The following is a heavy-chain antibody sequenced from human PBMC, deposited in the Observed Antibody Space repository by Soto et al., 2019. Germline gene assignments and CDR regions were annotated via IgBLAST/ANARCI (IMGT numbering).Heavy chain of an antibody. CDR3: STKRRSAVAVPGEDFDY. CDR1: GFTFSSYG. CDR2: ISYDGSTK. V-gene: IGHV3-30*03. J-gene: IGHJ4*02. Sequence: QVQVVESGGGVVQPGRSLRLSCAASGFTFSSYGMYWVRQAPGKGLEWVAVISYDGSTKYYADYVKGRFTISRDNSTKTLYLQKNSVRAEDTTLYYCSTKRRSAVAVPGEDFDYWGQGSQVTVSS. D-gene: IGHD6-19*01.